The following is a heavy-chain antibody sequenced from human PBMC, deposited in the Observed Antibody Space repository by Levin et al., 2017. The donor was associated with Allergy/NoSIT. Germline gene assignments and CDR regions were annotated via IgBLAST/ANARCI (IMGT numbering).Heavy chain of an antibody. CDR3: ARDSSGYYYDSSGYDY. CDR2: ISAYNGNT. Sequence: ASVKVSCKASGYTFTSYGISWVRQAPGQGLEWMGWISAYNGNTNYAQKLQGRVTMTTDTSTSTAYMELRSLRSDDTAVYYCARDSSGYYYDSSGYDYWGQGTLVTVSS. CDR1: GYTFTSYG. V-gene: IGHV1-18*01. D-gene: IGHD3-22*01. J-gene: IGHJ4*02.